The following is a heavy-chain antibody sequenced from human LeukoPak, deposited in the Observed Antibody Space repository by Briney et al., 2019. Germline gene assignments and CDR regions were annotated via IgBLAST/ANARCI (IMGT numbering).Heavy chain of an antibody. CDR2: VYHSGST. CDR1: RGSISSRRDY. J-gene: IGHJ4*02. Sequence: SETLSLTCTVSRGSISSRRDYWWAWIRQPPGQGLEWIGSVYHSGSTYPNPSLKSRLTISVDTSKDQFSLNLTSVTAADTAVYYCARQRAGGTWAFDYWGQGTLLTVSS. D-gene: IGHD1-26*01. V-gene: IGHV4-39*01. CDR3: ARQRAGGTWAFDY.